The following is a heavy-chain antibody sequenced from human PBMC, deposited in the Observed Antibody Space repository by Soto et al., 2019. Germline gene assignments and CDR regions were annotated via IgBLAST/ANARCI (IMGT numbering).Heavy chain of an antibody. CDR2: ISGSGGST. Sequence: GGSLRLSCAASGFTFSSYAMSWVRQAPGKGLEWVSAISGSGGSTYYADSVKGRFTIPRDNSKNTLYLQMNSLRAEDTAVYYCAKVGYYGSGSYYDYWGQGTLVTVSS. J-gene: IGHJ4*02. D-gene: IGHD3-10*01. V-gene: IGHV3-23*01. CDR3: AKVGYYGSGSYYDY. CDR1: GFTFSSYA.